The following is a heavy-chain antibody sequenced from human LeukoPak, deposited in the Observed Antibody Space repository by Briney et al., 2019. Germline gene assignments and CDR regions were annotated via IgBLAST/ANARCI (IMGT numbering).Heavy chain of an antibody. CDR3: AQNQWEFPA. V-gene: IGHV3-23*01. D-gene: IGHD1-26*01. Sequence: PGGSLRLSCAASGFTFSNYAMSWVRQAPGRGLEWVSGVSDSGRSTYYADSVQGRFIISRDNSKNTVYLQMNSLRVEDTAAYFCAQNQWEFPAWGQGTLVTVSS. J-gene: IGHJ5*02. CDR1: GFTFSNYA. CDR2: VSDSGRST.